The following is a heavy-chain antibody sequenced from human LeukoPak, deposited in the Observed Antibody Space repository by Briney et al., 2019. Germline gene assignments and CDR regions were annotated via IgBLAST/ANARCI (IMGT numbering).Heavy chain of an antibody. CDR3: ARGDCSSTSCYTSFYYGLDV. D-gene: IGHD2-2*02. J-gene: IGHJ6*02. Sequence: SVKVSCKASGGTSNSYAISWVRQAPGQGLDWMGRTIPILHITNYAQKFQGRVTITADKSTSTAYMELSSLRSEDTAVYYCARGDCSSTSCYTSFYYGLDVWGQGTTVTVSS. CDR2: TIPILHIT. V-gene: IGHV1-69*04. CDR1: GGTSNSYA.